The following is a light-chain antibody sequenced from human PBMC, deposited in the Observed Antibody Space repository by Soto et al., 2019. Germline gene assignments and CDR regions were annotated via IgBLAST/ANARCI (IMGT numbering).Light chain of an antibody. Sequence: VQMTQSPSHLSASVGATATVICRASQSVSGWLAWYQQKPGEAPKLLIYDASSLESGVPSRFSGSGSGTEFTLTISSLQPEDFATYYCQQSYSTPRTFGQGTKV. CDR2: DAS. J-gene: IGKJ1*01. CDR3: QQSYSTPRT. CDR1: QSVSGW. V-gene: IGKV1-5*02.